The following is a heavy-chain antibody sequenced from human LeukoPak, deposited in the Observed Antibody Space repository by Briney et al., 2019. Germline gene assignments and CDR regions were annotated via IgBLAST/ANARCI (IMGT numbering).Heavy chain of an antibody. D-gene: IGHD6-13*01. CDR3: ASTTLIGYSSSWPLDY. V-gene: IGHV4-34*01. CDR1: GGSFSGYY. CDR2: INHSGST. Sequence: SETLSLTCAVYGGSFSGYYWSWIRQPPGKGLEWVGEINHSGSTNYNPSLKSRVTRSVDTSKNQFSLKLSSVTAADTAVYYCASTTLIGYSSSWPLDYWGQGTLVTASS. J-gene: IGHJ4*02.